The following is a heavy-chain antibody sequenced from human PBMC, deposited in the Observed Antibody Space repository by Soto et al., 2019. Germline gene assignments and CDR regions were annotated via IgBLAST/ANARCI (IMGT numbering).Heavy chain of an antibody. V-gene: IGHV3-11*01. Sequence: QVQLVESGGGLVKPGGSLRLSCAASGFTFSDYYMSWIRQAPGKGLEWISCISSNGDTIYRADSVKGRFTISRDNAKNSLYLQMNGLRAEDTAVYYCARDLKPREAVAPYYFDYWGQGTLVTVSS. D-gene: IGHD6-19*01. CDR1: GFTFSDYY. CDR2: ISSNGDTI. J-gene: IGHJ4*02. CDR3: ARDLKPREAVAPYYFDY.